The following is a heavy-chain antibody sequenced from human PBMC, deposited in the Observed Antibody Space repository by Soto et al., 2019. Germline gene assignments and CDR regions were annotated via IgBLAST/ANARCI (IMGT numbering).Heavy chain of an antibody. V-gene: IGHV3-30*18. CDR2: ISYDGNNR. J-gene: IGHJ4*02. D-gene: IGHD2-2*01. Sequence: VQLVESGGGVVQPGRSLRLSCAASGFPFSSYGMHWVRQAPGKGLEWVAVISYDGNNRNSADSVKGRFTISRDNSNNTLYLQMNSLRSEDTAVYYCSKDPGDIVVVPGAMVDYWGQGTLVTVSS. CDR3: SKDPGDIVVVPGAMVDY. CDR1: GFPFSSYG.